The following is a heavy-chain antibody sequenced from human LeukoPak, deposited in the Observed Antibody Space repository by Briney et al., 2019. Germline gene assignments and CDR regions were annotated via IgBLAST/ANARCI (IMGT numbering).Heavy chain of an antibody. CDR3: TRDQSTISIATYASDV. Sequence: SGGSLRLSCAASGFTFSNAWMSWVRQAPGKGLVWVSRIQSDGSTARYADSVQGRFTISRDNAENTLYLQMNSLRAEDTAVYYCTRDQSTISIATYASDVWGQGTAVIVAS. CDR2: IQSDGSTA. J-gene: IGHJ6*02. V-gene: IGHV3-74*01. D-gene: IGHD2-21*01. CDR1: GFTFSNAW.